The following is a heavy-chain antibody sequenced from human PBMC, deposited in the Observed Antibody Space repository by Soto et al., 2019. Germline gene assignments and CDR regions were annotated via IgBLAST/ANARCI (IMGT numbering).Heavy chain of an antibody. D-gene: IGHD1-26*01. CDR3: ARRVGYYYYMDV. CDR1: GGSISSYY. V-gene: IGHV4-59*08. Sequence: SETLSLTCTVSGGSISSYYLSWIRQPPGKGLEWIGYIYYSGSTNYNPSLKSRVTISVDTSKNQFSLKLSSVTAADTAVYYCARRVGYYYYMDVWGKGTTVTVSS. J-gene: IGHJ6*03. CDR2: IYYSGST.